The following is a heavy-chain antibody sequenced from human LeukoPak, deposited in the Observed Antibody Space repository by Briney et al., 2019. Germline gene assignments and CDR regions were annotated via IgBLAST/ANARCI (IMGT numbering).Heavy chain of an antibody. V-gene: IGHV4-34*01. D-gene: IGHD4-17*01. CDR1: GGSFIGYY. CDR2: INHSGST. Sequence: SETLSLTCAVYGGSFIGYYWSWIRQPPGKGLEWIGEINHSGSTNYNPSLKSRVTISVDTSKNQFSLKLSSVAAADTAVYYCARGGYGDLLFDYWGQGTLVTVSS. J-gene: IGHJ4*02. CDR3: ARGGYGDLLFDY.